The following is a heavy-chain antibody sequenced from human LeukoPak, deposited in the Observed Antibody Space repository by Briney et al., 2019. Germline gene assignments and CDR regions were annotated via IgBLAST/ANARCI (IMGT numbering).Heavy chain of an antibody. D-gene: IGHD3-10*01. J-gene: IGHJ4*02. CDR2: INHSGST. CDR1: GGSFSGYY. CDR3: ARVAVLLWFGELLPNGGFDY. Sequence: SETLSLTCAVYGGSFSGYYWSWIRQPPGKGLEWIGEINHSGSTNYNPSLKSRVTISVDTSKNQFSLKLSSVTAADTAVYYCARVAVLLWFGELLPNGGFDYWGQGTLVTVSS. V-gene: IGHV4-34*01.